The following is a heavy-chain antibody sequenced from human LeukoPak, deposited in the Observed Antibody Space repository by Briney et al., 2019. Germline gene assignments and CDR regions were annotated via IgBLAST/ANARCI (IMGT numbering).Heavy chain of an antibody. J-gene: IGHJ4*02. D-gene: IGHD2-21*02. CDR3: AKAIVVVTAIDY. Sequence: GGSLRLSCTASGFTFSSYAMSWVRQAPGKGLEWVSAISGGGRSTYYADSVKGRFTISRDNSNNTLYLQMNGLRAEDTAIYYCAKAIVVVTAIDYWGQGTLVTVSS. V-gene: IGHV3-23*01. CDR1: GFTFSSYA. CDR2: ISGGGRST.